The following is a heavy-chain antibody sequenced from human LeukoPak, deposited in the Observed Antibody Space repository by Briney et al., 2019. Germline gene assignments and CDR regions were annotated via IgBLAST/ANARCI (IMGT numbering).Heavy chain of an antibody. CDR1: GFTFSSYW. V-gene: IGHV3-21*01. J-gene: IGHJ4*02. CDR3: ARDKDQSGGWFLDY. D-gene: IGHD6-19*01. CDR2: ISGISSYI. Sequence: PGGSLRLSCAASGFTFSSYWMNWVRQAPGRGLEWVSSISGISSYIYYGDSVKGRFTISRDNAKNSLYLQMNSLRAEDTAVYYCARDKDQSGGWFLDYWGQGTLVTVSS.